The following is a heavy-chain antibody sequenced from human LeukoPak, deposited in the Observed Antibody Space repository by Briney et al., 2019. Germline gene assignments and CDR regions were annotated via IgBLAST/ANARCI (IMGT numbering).Heavy chain of an antibody. D-gene: IGHD3-10*01. J-gene: IGHJ6*03. CDR3: ARQCYGSGSYYIPPYYYYMDV. V-gene: IGHV4-39*01. CDR2: IYYSGST. Sequence: PSETLSLTCTVSGGSISSSSYYWGWIRQPPGKGLEWIGSIYYSGSTYYNPSLKSRVTISVDTSKNQFSLKLSSVTAADTAVYYCARQCYGSGSYYIPPYYYYMDVWGKGTTVTISS. CDR1: GGSISSSSYY.